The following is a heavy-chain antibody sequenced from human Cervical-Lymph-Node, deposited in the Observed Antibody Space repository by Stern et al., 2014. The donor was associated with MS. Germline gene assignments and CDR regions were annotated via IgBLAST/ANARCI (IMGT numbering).Heavy chain of an antibody. D-gene: IGHD3-3*01. CDR1: GYFFTSYG. J-gene: IGHJ6*02. V-gene: IGHV1-18*01. CDR2: ISADNGDT. CDR3: ARDSLIRTFGVEEGMDV. Sequence: VQLVQSGAEVKKPGASVKVSCKASGYFFTSYGISWVRQAPGQGLEWMGWISADNGDTNYAQNVQGRVTMTTDTSTNTAYMELISLRSDDTALYYCARDSLIRTFGVEEGMDVWGQGTTVTVSS.